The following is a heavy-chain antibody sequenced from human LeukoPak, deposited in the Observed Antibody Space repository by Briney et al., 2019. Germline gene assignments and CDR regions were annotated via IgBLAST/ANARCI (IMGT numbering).Heavy chain of an antibody. CDR1: GYSFTSYW. Sequence: GESLKISCKGSGYSFTSYWIGWVRQMPGKGLEWLGIIYPGDSDTRYSPSFQGQVTISADKSISTAYLQWSSLKASDTAMYYCARRNYYGSELLAFYIWGQGTMVTVSS. D-gene: IGHD3-22*01. CDR2: IYPGDSDT. V-gene: IGHV5-51*01. J-gene: IGHJ3*02. CDR3: ARRNYYGSELLAFYI.